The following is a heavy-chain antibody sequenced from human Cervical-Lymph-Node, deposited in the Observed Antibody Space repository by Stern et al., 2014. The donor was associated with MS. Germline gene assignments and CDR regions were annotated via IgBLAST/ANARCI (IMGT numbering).Heavy chain of an antibody. Sequence: EVQLVESGGGVVRPGGSLRLSCAASGFIFDDYGMRWVRQVSGKGPEWVSAVNYNGGITDYGASVKGLFTISRDNAKKSLYLRMNSLRVEDTAVYHCARDFCTGGVCYSFPFYGMDVWGQGTTVTVSS. J-gene: IGHJ6*02. D-gene: IGHD2-8*02. CDR2: VNYNGGIT. CDR1: GFIFDDYG. CDR3: ARDFCTGGVCYSFPFYGMDV. V-gene: IGHV3-20*01.